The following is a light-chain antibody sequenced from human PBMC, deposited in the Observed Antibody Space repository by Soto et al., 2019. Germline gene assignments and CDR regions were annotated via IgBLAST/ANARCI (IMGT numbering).Light chain of an antibody. Sequence: DIQLTRSPSFLSASVGDRVTITCRASQGISSYLAWYQQNPGKAPKLLIYAASTLQSGVPSRFSGSGSGTEFTLTISSLQPEDFATYYCQQLNSYPLTFGPGTKVDIK. CDR1: QGISSY. CDR2: AAS. CDR3: QQLNSYPLT. V-gene: IGKV1-9*01. J-gene: IGKJ3*01.